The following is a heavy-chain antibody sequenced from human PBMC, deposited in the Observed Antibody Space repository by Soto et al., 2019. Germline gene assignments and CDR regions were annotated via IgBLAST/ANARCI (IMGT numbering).Heavy chain of an antibody. D-gene: IGHD1-26*01. CDR1: GGSISSSSYY. V-gene: IGHV4-39*01. J-gene: IGHJ4*02. CDR3: ARRRIVGPFDY. Sequence: PSETLSLTCTVSGGSISSSSYYWGWIRQPPGKGLEWIGSIYYSGSTYYNPSLKSRVTISVDTSKNQFSLKLSSVTAADTAVYYCARRRIVGPFDYWGQGTLVTVSS. CDR2: IYYSGST.